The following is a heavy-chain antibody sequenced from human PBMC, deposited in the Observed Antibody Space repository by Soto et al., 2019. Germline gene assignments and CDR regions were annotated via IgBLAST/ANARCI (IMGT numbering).Heavy chain of an antibody. CDR1: AFTFSSYA. V-gene: IGHV3-23*01. Sequence: GGSLRLSCALSAFTFSSYAISWVRQAPGKGLEWVSAISGSGGSTYYAASVKGRFTISRDNSKNTLYLQMNSLRAEYTAVYYCAKDPNWFDPWGQGTLVTVSS. CDR3: AKDPNWFDP. CDR2: ISGSGGST. J-gene: IGHJ5*02.